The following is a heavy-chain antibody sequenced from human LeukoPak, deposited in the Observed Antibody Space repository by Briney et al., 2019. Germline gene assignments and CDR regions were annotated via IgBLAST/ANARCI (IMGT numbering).Heavy chain of an antibody. D-gene: IGHD3-3*01. J-gene: IGHJ5*02. CDR3: ASGDFWSGYYTGFMPDP. CDR2: IYSGGSA. V-gene: IGHV3-66*02. Sequence: PGGSLRLSCAASGFTVSSNYMSWVRQAPGKGLEWVSVIYSGGSAYYADSVMGRFTISRDNSKNTLYLQMNSLRAEDTAVYYCASGDFWSGYYTGFMPDPWGQGTLVTVSS. CDR1: GFTVSSNY.